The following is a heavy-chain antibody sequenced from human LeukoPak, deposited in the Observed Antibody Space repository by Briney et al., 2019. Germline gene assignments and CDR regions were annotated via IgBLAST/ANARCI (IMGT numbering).Heavy chain of an antibody. J-gene: IGHJ4*02. Sequence: SVKVSCKASGFTFASSAMQWVRQARGQRLEWIGWIVVGSGNTNYAQKFQERVTITRDMSTSTAYMELSSLRSEDTAVYYCAAGGGDTKRSDFDYWGQGTLVTVSS. CDR3: AAGGGDTKRSDFDY. D-gene: IGHD2-21*02. CDR2: IVVGSGNT. CDR1: GFTFASSA. V-gene: IGHV1-58*02.